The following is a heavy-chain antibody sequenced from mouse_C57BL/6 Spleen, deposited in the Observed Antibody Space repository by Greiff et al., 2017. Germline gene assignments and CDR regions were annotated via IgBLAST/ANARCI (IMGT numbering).Heavy chain of an antibody. V-gene: IGHV1-80*01. CDR3: ARETGTEYYFDY. CDR2: IYPGDGDT. Sequence: VQGVESGAELVKPGASVKISCKASGYAFSSYWLNWVKQRPGKGLEWIGQIYPGDGDTNYNGKFKGKATLTADKSSSTAYMQLSSLTSEDSAVYFCARETGTEYYFDYWGQGTTLTVSS. J-gene: IGHJ2*01. CDR1: GYAFSSYW. D-gene: IGHD4-1*01.